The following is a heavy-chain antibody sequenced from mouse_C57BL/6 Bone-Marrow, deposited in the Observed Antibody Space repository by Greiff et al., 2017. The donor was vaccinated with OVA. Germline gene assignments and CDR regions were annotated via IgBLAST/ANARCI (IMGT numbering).Heavy chain of an antibody. CDR2: IDPNSGGT. D-gene: IGHD2-4*01. CDR3: ARGEYEYDSYAMDY. V-gene: IGHV1-72*01. CDR1: GYTFTSYW. J-gene: IGHJ4*01. Sequence: QVQLQQPGAELVKPGASVKLSCKASGYTFTSYWMHWVKQRPGRSLEWIGRIDPNSGGTKYNEKFKSKATLTVDKPSSTAYMQLSSLTSEDSAVYYCARGEYEYDSYAMDYWGQGTSVTVSS.